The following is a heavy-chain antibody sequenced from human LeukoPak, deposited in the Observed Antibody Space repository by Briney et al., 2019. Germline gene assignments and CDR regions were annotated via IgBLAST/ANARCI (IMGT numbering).Heavy chain of an antibody. J-gene: IGHJ1*01. CDR3: AKEGQSVYYYDSSGSDGYFQH. V-gene: IGHV3-23*01. CDR2: LGISGDYA. D-gene: IGHD3-22*01. CDR1: GFTLSSYA. Sequence: GGSLRLSCVASGFTLSSYAVSWVRQAPGKGLQWVSSLGISGDYAWYADSVKGRFTISRGNSKNTLYLQMNGLRAEDTAVYYCAKEGQSVYYYDSSGSDGYFQHWGQGTLVTVSS.